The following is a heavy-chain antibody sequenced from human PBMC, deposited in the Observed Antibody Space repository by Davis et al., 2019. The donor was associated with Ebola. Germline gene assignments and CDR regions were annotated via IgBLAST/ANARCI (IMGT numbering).Heavy chain of an antibody. V-gene: IGHV4-4*02. Sequence: MPGGSLRLSCAVSGGSISSSNWWSWVRQPPGKGLEWIGEIYHSGSTNYNPSLKSRVTISVDTSKNQFSLKLSSVTAADTAVYYCARDLRSYRLNWFDPWGQGTLVTVSS. CDR1: GGSISSSNW. CDR2: IYHSGST. CDR3: ARDLRSYRLNWFDP. J-gene: IGHJ5*02. D-gene: IGHD3-16*02.